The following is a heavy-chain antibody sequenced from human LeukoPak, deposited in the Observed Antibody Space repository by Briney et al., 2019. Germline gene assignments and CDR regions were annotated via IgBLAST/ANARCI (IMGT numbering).Heavy chain of an antibody. CDR3: ARGRRWELIDY. D-gene: IGHD1-26*01. Sequence: GESLKISCKGSGYIFTDYWIGWVRQMPGKGLEWMGIIYPSDSDTRYSPSFQGQVTISADKSISTAYLQWSSLKASDTAMYYCARGRRWELIDYWGQGTLVTVSS. CDR2: IYPSDSDT. V-gene: IGHV5-51*01. CDR1: GYIFTDYW. J-gene: IGHJ4*02.